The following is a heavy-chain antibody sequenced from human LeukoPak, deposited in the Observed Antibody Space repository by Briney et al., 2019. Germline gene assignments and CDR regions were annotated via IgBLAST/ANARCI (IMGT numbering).Heavy chain of an antibody. CDR1: GYTFTGYY. CDR3: ARDYYYDSSGDDY. D-gene: IGHD3-22*01. V-gene: IGHV1-2*02. CDR2: INPNSGGI. J-gene: IGHJ4*02. Sequence: ASVKVSCKASGYTFTGYYMHWVRQAPGQGLEGMGWINPNSGGINYAQKFQGRVTMTRDTSISTAYMELSRLRSDDTAVYYCARDYYYDSSGDDYWGQGTLVTVSS.